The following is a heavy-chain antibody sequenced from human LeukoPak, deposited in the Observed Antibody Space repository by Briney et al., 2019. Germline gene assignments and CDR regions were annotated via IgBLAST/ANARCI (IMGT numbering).Heavy chain of an antibody. CDR1: GFTFSSYS. Sequence: GGSLRLSCAASGFTFSSYSMKWVRQAPGKGLEWVSSISSSSSYIYYADSVKGRFTISRDNAKNSLYLQMNSLRAEDTAVYYCARGPATVTTSRNWFDPWGQGTLVTVSS. D-gene: IGHD4-17*01. CDR3: ARGPATVTTSRNWFDP. CDR2: ISSSSSYI. J-gene: IGHJ5*02. V-gene: IGHV3-21*01.